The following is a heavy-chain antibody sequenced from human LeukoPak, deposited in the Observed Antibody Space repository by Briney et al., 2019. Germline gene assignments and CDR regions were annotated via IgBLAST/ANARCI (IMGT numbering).Heavy chain of an antibody. Sequence: SETLSLTCTVSGGSMRSYYWSWIRQPPGKGLEWIGYIYYSGGTNYNPSLKSRVTIAVDTSKNQFSLRLSSVPAADTAVYYCARPHSNDYYGALGFGIWGQGTMVTVSS. CDR1: GGSMRSYY. J-gene: IGHJ3*02. CDR2: IYYSGGT. CDR3: ARPHSNDYYGALGFGI. V-gene: IGHV4-59*08. D-gene: IGHD3-22*01.